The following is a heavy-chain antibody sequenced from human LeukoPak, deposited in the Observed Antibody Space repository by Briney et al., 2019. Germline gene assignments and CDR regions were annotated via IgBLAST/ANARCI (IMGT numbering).Heavy chain of an antibody. CDR3: ATQLAEGH. Sequence: GGSLRLSCVASGLNFDDSAMHWVRQAPGKGLVWVSSIRSDGTTTHYADSVKGRFTISRDNARDTVSLQMNSLRAEDTAVYYCATQLAEGHWGQGTLVTVSS. CDR1: GLNFDDSA. V-gene: IGHV3-74*01. D-gene: IGHD1-1*01. J-gene: IGHJ4*02. CDR2: IRSDGTTT.